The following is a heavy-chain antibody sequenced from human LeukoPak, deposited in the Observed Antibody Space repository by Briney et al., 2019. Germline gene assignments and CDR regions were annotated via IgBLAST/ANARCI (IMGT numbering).Heavy chain of an antibody. D-gene: IGHD5-24*01. V-gene: IGHV1-24*01. J-gene: IGHJ2*01. Sequence: ASVKVSCKVSGYALSESSIHWVRQTPGEGLEWMGGFDPEYVETTYAQKFRGRVTMTEDTSTDTAYMELINLRSDDTAVYYCVSDRSDGGYAESNGYLTFDLWGRGTLVTVSS. CDR3: VSDRSDGGYAESNGYLTFDL. CDR2: FDPEYVET. CDR1: GYALSESS.